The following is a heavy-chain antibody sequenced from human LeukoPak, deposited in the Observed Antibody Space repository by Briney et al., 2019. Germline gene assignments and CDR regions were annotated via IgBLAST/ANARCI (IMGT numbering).Heavy chain of an antibody. V-gene: IGHV4-59*01. J-gene: IGHJ4*02. CDR3: ARAGQCGGDCYSLDY. CDR2: TYYSGST. Sequence: KPSETLSLTCTVSGGSINGYSWTWIRQPPGKGLEWIGYTYYSGSTNYHPSLKSRVTISVDTSKNQFSLKLRSVTAADTAVYYCARAGQCGGDCYSLDYWGQGTLVTVSS. D-gene: IGHD2-21*02. CDR1: GGSINGYS.